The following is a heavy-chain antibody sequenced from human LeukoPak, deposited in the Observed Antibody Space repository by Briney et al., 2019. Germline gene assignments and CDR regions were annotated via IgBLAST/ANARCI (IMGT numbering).Heavy chain of an antibody. D-gene: IGHD3-22*01. Sequence: PSETLSLTCAVYGGSFSSYYWSWIRQPPGKGLEWIGEINHSGSTNYNPSLKSRVTISVDTSKNQFSLKLSSATAADTAVYYCARQGRLYYYDSSGYPDYWGQGTLVTVSS. CDR1: GGSFSSYY. V-gene: IGHV4-34*01. CDR3: ARQGRLYYYDSSGYPDY. J-gene: IGHJ4*02. CDR2: INHSGST.